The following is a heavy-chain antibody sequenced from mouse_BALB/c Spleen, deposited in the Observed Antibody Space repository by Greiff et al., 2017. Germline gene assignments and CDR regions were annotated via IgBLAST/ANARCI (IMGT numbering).Heavy chain of an antibody. Sequence: DVLLVESGGGLVQPGGSLKLSCAASGFTFSSYTMSWVRQTPEKRLEWVAYISNGGGSTNYPDTVKGRSTISRDNAKNTLYLQMSSLKSEDTAVYYCARHASTTAATYFDYWGQGTTVTVSS. CDR3: ARHASTTAATYFDY. CDR1: GFTFSSYT. J-gene: IGHJ2*01. D-gene: IGHD1-2*01. V-gene: IGHV5-12-2*01. CDR2: ISNGGGST.